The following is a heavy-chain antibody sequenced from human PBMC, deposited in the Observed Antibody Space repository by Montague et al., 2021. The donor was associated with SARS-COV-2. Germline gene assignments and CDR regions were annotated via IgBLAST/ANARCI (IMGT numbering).Heavy chain of an antibody. CDR2: ISYDGSNK. CDR1: GFIFSTYT. D-gene: IGHD1-26*01. V-gene: IGHV3-30-3*01. J-gene: IGHJ3*02. CDR3: ARGYGGTYFGAFDI. Sequence: SLRLSCAASGFIFSTYTMHWVRQAPGKGLEWVAVISYDGSNKYYADSVKGRFTISRDSSKNTLYLQMNSLRPEDTAVYYCARGYGGTYFGAFDIWGRGTMVTVSS.